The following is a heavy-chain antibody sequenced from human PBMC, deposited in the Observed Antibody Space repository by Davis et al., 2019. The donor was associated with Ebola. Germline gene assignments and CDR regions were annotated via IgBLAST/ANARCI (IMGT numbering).Heavy chain of an antibody. CDR1: GFTFSSYW. CDR2: IKQDGSEK. V-gene: IGHV3-7*01. J-gene: IGHJ4*02. CDR3: SRDQYSGSSAGGY. Sequence: PGGSLRLSCAASGFTFSSYWMSWVRQAPGKGLEWVANIKQDGSEKYYVDSVKGRFTISRDNAENSLDLQMDSLRAEDTAVYYCSRDQYSGSSAGGYWGQGTLVTVSS. D-gene: IGHD6-6*01.